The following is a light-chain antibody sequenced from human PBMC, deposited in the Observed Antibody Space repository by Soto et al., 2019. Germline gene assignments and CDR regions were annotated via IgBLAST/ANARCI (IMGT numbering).Light chain of an antibody. Sequence: QSALTQPPSASGSPGQSVTFSCTGTSSDVGGYNYVSWYQQRPGKAPKLMIYGVSKRPSGVPDRFSGSKSGNTASLTVSGLQAEDEADYYCSSYAGSNNLVFGGGTKLTVL. J-gene: IGLJ2*01. CDR3: SSYAGSNNLV. CDR2: GVS. CDR1: SSDVGGYNY. V-gene: IGLV2-8*01.